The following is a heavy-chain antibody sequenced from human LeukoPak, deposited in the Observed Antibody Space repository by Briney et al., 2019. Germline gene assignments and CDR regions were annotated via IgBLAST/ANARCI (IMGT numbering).Heavy chain of an antibody. CDR1: GGTFSSYA. CDR3: ARVGYYDRQPSDY. Sequence: SVKVSCKASGGTFSSYAISWVRQAPGQGLEWMGGIIPIFGTANYAQKFQGRVTITTDESTSTAYMELSSLRSEDTAVYYCARVGYYDRQPSDYWGQGTLVTVSS. J-gene: IGHJ4*02. CDR2: IIPIFGTA. D-gene: IGHD3-22*01. V-gene: IGHV1-69*05.